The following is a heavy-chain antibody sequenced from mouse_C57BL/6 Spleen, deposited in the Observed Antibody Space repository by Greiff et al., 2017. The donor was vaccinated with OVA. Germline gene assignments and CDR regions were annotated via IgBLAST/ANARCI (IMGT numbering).Heavy chain of an antibody. D-gene: IGHD1-1*01. V-gene: IGHV1-72*01. CDR3: ARRYTVVADYAMDY. CDR2: IDPNSGGT. Sequence: VQLQQSGAELVKPGASVKLSCKASGYTFTSYWMHWVKQRPGRGLEWIGRIDPNSGGTKYNEKFKSKATLTVDKPSSTAYMQLSSLTSEDSAVYYCARRYTVVADYAMDYWGQGTSVTVSS. CDR1: GYTFTSYW. J-gene: IGHJ4*01.